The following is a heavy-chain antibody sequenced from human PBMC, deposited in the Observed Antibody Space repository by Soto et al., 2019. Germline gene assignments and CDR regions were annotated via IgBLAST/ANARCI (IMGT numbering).Heavy chain of an antibody. CDR3: ARGQSSLLLDC. J-gene: IGHJ4*02. CDR1: GGSFSAYY. D-gene: IGHD2-8*02. CDR2: INHSGST. V-gene: IGHV4-34*01. Sequence: QVQLQQWGAGLLKPSETLSLTCAVYGGSFSAYYWSWIRQPPGKGLECIGEINHSGSTNYNPSLKSRVTRSVDTSKNQFSLKLSSVTAADTAVYYCARGQSSLLLDCWGQGILVTVSS.